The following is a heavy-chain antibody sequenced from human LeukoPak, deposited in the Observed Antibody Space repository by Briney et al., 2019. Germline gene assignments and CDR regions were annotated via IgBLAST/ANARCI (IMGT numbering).Heavy chain of an antibody. CDR3: ARGGYDFWGGYFLGKSRSYYYYYMDV. V-gene: IGHV1-18*01. J-gene: IGHJ6*03. CDR1: GYTFTSYG. D-gene: IGHD3-3*01. CDR2: ISDYNGNT. Sequence: ASVTVSCKASGYTFTSYGISWVRQAPGQGLEWMGWISDYNGNTHYAQKLQGRVTMTTDTSTSTAYMELRSLRSDDTAVHYCARGGYDFWGGYFLGKSRSYYYYYMDVWGKGTTVTVSS.